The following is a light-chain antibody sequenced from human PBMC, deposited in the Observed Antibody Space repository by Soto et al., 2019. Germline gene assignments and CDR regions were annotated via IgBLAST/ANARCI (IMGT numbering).Light chain of an antibody. Sequence: DIQMTQSPSTLSASVGDRVTITCRASQSISSWLAWYQQKPGKAPKLLIYDASSLESGVPSRFSGSGYGTEFTLTISSLQPDDVATYYCQQYNSYSRDTFGQGTKLEIK. CDR3: QQYNSYSRDT. V-gene: IGKV1-5*01. J-gene: IGKJ2*01. CDR1: QSISSW. CDR2: DAS.